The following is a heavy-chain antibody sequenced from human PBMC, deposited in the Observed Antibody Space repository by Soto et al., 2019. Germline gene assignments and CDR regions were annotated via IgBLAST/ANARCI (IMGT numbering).Heavy chain of an antibody. J-gene: IGHJ4*02. Sequence: LRLSCAASGFTFSSYGMHWVRQAPGKGLEWVAVIWYDGSNKYYADSVKGRFTISRDNSKNTLYLQMNSLRAEDTAVYYCAREYCSSTSCYESFDYWGQGTLVTVS. V-gene: IGHV3-33*01. CDR1: GFTFSSYG. CDR2: IWYDGSNK. D-gene: IGHD2-2*01. CDR3: AREYCSSTSCYESFDY.